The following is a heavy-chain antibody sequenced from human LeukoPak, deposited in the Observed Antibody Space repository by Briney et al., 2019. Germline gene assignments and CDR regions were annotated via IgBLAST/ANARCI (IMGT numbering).Heavy chain of an antibody. CDR1: GFTFNSYW. V-gene: IGHV3-30*02. CDR3: AKVRYCSSTSCF. CDR2: IRYDGSNK. D-gene: IGHD2-2*01. Sequence: GGSLRLSCAASGFTFNSYWMTWVRQAPGKGLEWVAFIRYDGSNKYYADSVKGRFTISRDNSKNTLYLQMNSLRAEDTAVYYCAKVRYCSSTSCFWGQGTLVTVSS. J-gene: IGHJ4*02.